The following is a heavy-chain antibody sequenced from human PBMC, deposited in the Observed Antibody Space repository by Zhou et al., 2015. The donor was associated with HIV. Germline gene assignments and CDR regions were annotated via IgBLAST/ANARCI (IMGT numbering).Heavy chain of an antibody. V-gene: IGHV1-69*01. Sequence: QVHLVQSGAEVKKPGSSVRVSCKASGGTFTKTALSWARQAPGQGFEWMGGIIPTRASPKYAQKFQGRVTITADESTTTAYMELSSLRSGDTAAYYCAREAWGSWFFDLWGRGTLVSVSP. CDR1: GGTFTKTA. D-gene: IGHD7-27*01. J-gene: IGHJ2*01. CDR2: IIPTRASP. CDR3: AREAWGSWFFDL.